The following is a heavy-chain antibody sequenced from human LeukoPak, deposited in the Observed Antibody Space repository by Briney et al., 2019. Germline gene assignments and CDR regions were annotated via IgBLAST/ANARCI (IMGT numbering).Heavy chain of an antibody. Sequence: GGSLRLSCAASGFTFSSYWMSWVRQAPGKGLEWVANIKQDGSEKYYVDSVKGRFTISRDNAKNSLYLQMNSLRAEDTAVYYCARDGDGYSYTFDYWGQGTLVTVSS. D-gene: IGHD3-22*01. CDR3: ARDGDGYSYTFDY. CDR2: IKQDGSEK. J-gene: IGHJ4*02. CDR1: GFTFSSYW. V-gene: IGHV3-7*01.